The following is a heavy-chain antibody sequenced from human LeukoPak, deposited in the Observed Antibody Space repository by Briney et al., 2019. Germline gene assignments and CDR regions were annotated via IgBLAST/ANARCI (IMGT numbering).Heavy chain of an antibody. CDR3: ASTYCSSTSCYTFDY. CDR1: GGTFSSYT. D-gene: IGHD2-2*02. CDR2: IIPILGIA. Sequence: GASVKVSCKASGGTFSSYTISWVRQAPGQGLEWMGRIIPILGIADYTHKFQGRVTITADKSTSTAYMELSSLRSEDTAVYYCASTYCSSTSCYTFDYWGQGTLVTVSS. V-gene: IGHV1-69*02. J-gene: IGHJ4*02.